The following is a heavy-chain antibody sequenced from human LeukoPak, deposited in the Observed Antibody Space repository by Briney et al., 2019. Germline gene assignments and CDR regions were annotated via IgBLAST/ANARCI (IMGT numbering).Heavy chain of an antibody. CDR3: ARPSTVIGRGFDY. CDR2: IYYSGST. Sequence: SETLSLTCTVSGGSISSSSYYWGWIRQPPGKGLGWIGSIYYSGSTYYNPSLKSRVTISVDTSKNQFSLKLSSVTAADTAVYYCARPSTVIGRGFDYWGQGTLVTVSS. CDR1: GGSISSSSYY. J-gene: IGHJ4*02. V-gene: IGHV4-39*01. D-gene: IGHD2/OR15-2a*01.